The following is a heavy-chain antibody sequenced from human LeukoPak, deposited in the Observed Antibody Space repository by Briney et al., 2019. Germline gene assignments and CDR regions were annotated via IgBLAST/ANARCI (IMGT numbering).Heavy chain of an antibody. V-gene: IGHV3-15*01. J-gene: IGHJ4*02. CDR2: IKSRSAGGTT. D-gene: IGHD4-17*01. CDR3: TTEYYGDYHY. Sequence: GGSLRLSCAASGFTFSSYAMSWVRQAPGKGLEWVGRIKSRSAGGTTDYGAPVKGRFTISRDDSKNTVYLQMNGLTTEDTAVYYCTTEYYGDYHYWGQGTLVTVSS. CDR1: GFTFSSYA.